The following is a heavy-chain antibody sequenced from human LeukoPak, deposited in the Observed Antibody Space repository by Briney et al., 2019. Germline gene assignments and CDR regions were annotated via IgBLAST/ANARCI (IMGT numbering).Heavy chain of an antibody. Sequence: SETLSLTCTVSGDSIRSYHWSWIRQPPGKGLEWIGYIYSSGSTKYNPSLMSRVTISVDTSKNQFSLRLTSVTAADTAVYYCARAGGVKTAALDLDYWGQGTLVTVSS. CDR2: IYSSGST. J-gene: IGHJ4*02. D-gene: IGHD6-25*01. V-gene: IGHV4-59*08. CDR3: ARAGGVKTAALDLDY. CDR1: GDSIRSYH.